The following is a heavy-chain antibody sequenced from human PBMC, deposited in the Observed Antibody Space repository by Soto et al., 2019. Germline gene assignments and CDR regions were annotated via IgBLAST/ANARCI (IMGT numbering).Heavy chain of an antibody. J-gene: IGHJ6*03. CDR1: GYTFPSYD. CDR3: ARGVEDYDILTGYSNYYYYYMDV. D-gene: IGHD3-9*01. CDR2: MNPNSGNT. V-gene: IGHV1-8*01. Sequence: ASVKVSCKASGYTFPSYDINWVRQATGQGLEWMGWMNPNSGNTGYAQKFQGRVTMTRNTSISTAYMELSSLRSEDTAVYYCARGVEDYDILTGYSNYYYYYMDVWGKGTTVTVSS.